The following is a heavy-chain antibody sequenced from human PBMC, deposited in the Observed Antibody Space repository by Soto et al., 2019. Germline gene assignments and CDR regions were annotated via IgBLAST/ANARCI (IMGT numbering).Heavy chain of an antibody. Sequence: GESLKISCKGSGYSFTSYWISWVRQMPGKGLEWMGRIDPSDSYTNYSPSFQGHVTISADKSISTAYLQWSSPKASDTAMYYCARHLVPAAMVVYYYGMDVWGQGTTVTVSS. D-gene: IGHD2-2*01. V-gene: IGHV5-10-1*01. CDR1: GYSFTSYW. CDR2: IDPSDSYT. J-gene: IGHJ6*02. CDR3: ARHLVPAAMVVYYYGMDV.